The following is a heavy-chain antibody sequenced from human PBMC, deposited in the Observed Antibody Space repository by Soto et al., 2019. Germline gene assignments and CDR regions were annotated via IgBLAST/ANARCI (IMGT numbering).Heavy chain of an antibody. Sequence: GGSLRLSCAASGFTFSNAWMSWVRQAPGKGLEWVGRIKSKTDGGTTDYAAPVKGRFTISRDDSKNTLYLQMNSLKTEDTAVYYCTTAPPLGQPYDSSSWFFTPTYYYYMDVWGKGTTVTVSS. CDR2: IKSKTDGGTT. V-gene: IGHV3-15*01. CDR1: GFTFSNAW. J-gene: IGHJ6*03. D-gene: IGHD6-13*01. CDR3: TTAPPLGQPYDSSSWFFTPTYYYYMDV.